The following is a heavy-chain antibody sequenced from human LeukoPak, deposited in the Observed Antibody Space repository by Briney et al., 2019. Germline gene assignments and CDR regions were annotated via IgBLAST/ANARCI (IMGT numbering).Heavy chain of an antibody. D-gene: IGHD5-18*01. J-gene: IGHJ4*02. CDR2: ISGSGANT. CDR3: AKVGSYSERDY. V-gene: IGHV3-23*01. CDR1: GFTFSSYA. Sequence: GGSLRLSCAASGFTFSSYAISWVRRAPGKGLEWVSAISGSGANTYYADSVKGRFTISRDNSRNTLYLQMNSLRAEDTAVYYCAKVGSYSERDYWGQGTLVTVSS.